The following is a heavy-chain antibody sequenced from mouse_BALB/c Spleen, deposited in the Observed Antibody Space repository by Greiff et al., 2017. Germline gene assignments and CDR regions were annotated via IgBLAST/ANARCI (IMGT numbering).Heavy chain of an antibody. V-gene: IGHV1-9*01. Sequence: VQVVESGAELVKPGASVKLSCKASGFTFSSYWIEWVKQRPGHGLEWIGEIVPGSGNTNYNEKFKGKATITADTSSNTAYLQLSSLTSEDSAVYYCASRGLRLQAMDYWGQGTSVTVSS. J-gene: IGHJ4*01. CDR3: ASRGLRLQAMDY. CDR1: GFTFSSYW. D-gene: IGHD1-2*01. CDR2: IVPGSGNT.